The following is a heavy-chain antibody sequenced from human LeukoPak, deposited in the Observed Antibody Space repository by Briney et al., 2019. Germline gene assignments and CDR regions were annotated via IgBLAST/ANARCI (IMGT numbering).Heavy chain of an antibody. CDR2: LSGFGGTT. Sequence: GGSLRLSCAASGVTISSYAMSWVRQAPGKGLEWVSTLSGFGGTTYYADSVKGRFTISRDNSKNTLFLQMNSLTAEDTAVYYCAKHASISRVTNFDYWGQGTLVTVSS. D-gene: IGHD2-21*01. CDR1: GVTISSYA. V-gene: IGHV3-23*01. J-gene: IGHJ4*02. CDR3: AKHASISRVTNFDY.